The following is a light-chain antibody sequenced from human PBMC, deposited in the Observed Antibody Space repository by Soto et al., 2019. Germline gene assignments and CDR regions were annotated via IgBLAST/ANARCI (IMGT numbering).Light chain of an antibody. V-gene: IGLV2-14*01. CDR1: SSDVGGYNY. Sequence: QSALTQPASVSGSPGQSITISCTGTSSDVGGYNYVSWYQHHPDKAPKLVIYEVNSRPSGVSNRFSGSKSGNTASLTISGLRAEDEADYYCASYTGSAAWVFGGRTKLTVL. CDR2: EVN. CDR3: ASYTGSAAWV. J-gene: IGLJ3*02.